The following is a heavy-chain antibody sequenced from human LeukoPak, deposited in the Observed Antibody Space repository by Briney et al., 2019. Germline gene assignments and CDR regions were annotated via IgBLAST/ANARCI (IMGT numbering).Heavy chain of an antibody. Sequence: PGGSLRLSCAASGFTFSSYAMHWVRQAPGKGLEWVAVISYDGSNKYYADSVKGRFTISRDNSKNTLYLQMNSLRAEDTAVYYCARERYGDYDWWFDPWGQGTLVTVSS. CDR1: GFTFSSYA. CDR2: ISYDGSNK. D-gene: IGHD4-17*01. V-gene: IGHV3-30-3*01. CDR3: ARERYGDYDWWFDP. J-gene: IGHJ5*02.